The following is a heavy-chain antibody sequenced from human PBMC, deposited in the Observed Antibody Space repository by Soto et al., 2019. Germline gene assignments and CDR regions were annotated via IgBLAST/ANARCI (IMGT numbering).Heavy chain of an antibody. Sequence: SETLSLTCAVYGGSFSGYYWSWIRQPPGKGLEWIGEINHSGSTNYNPSLKSRVTISVDTSKNQFSLKLSSVTAADTAVYYCARAASVPYSSGRTGYWFDPWGQGTLVTVSS. CDR1: GGSFSGYY. J-gene: IGHJ5*02. CDR3: ARAASVPYSSGRTGYWFDP. V-gene: IGHV4-34*01. CDR2: INHSGST. D-gene: IGHD6-19*01.